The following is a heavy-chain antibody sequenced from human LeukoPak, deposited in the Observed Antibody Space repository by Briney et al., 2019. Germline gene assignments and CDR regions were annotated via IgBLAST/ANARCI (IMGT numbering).Heavy chain of an antibody. Sequence: GASLTLSCPASGFTFISYAMSWVRQAPGKGLDWVSAIKGRFTISRDNSKNTLYLQMNSLRAEDTAVYFCSKDRRPYPEEVLEDNRFDPWGQGTLVTVSS. V-gene: IGHV3-23*01. J-gene: IGHJ5*02. CDR1: GFTFISYA. CDR2: I. CDR3: SKDRRPYPEEVLEDNRFDP. D-gene: IGHD1-1*01.